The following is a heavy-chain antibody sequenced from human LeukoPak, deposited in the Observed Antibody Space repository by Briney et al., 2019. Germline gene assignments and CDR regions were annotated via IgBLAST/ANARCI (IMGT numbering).Heavy chain of an antibody. V-gene: IGHV3-74*03. D-gene: IGHD3-9*01. CDR2: INGDGSNT. CDR1: GVTFSSHW. J-gene: IGHJ6*02. Sequence: GGSLRLSCAASGVTFSSHWMHRVRQAPRKGLLWVSRINGDGSNTTYADSVRGRFTISRDNSKNTLFLQMNSLRAEDTAVYYCAKNYDILTGYWYYGMNVWGQGATVTVSS. CDR3: AKNYDILTGYWYYGMNV.